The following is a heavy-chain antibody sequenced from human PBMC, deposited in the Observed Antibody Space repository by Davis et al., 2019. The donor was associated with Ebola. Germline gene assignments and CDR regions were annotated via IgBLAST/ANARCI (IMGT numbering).Heavy chain of an antibody. CDR2: IYHSGST. J-gene: IGHJ4*02. D-gene: IGHD5-18*01. Sequence: SCAASGFTFSSYAMSWVRQPPGKGLEWIGEIYHSGSTNYNPSLKSRVTISVDRSKNQFSLKLSSVTAADTAVYYCARETRGYSYGYLGYFDYWGQGTLVTVSS. V-gene: IGHV4-4*02. CDR1: GFTFSSYAM. CDR3: ARETRGYSYGYLGYFDY.